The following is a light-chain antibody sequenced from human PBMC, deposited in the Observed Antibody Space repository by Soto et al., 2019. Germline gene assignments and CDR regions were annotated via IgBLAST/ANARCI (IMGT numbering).Light chain of an antibody. Sequence: QSVLTQPPSASGSPGQSVAISCTGTSSDVGGYNYVSWYQQHPGKAPKLMIYEVNKRPSGVPDRFSGSKSGSTASLTVSRLQAEDEADYYCSSYAGSSNVFGTGTKVTVL. CDR1: SSDVGGYNY. CDR3: SSYAGSSNV. V-gene: IGLV2-8*01. J-gene: IGLJ1*01. CDR2: EVN.